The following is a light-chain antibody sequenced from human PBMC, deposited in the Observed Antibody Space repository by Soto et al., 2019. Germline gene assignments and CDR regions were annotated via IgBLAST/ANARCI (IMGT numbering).Light chain of an antibody. V-gene: IGLV2-14*01. Sequence: QSVLTQPASVSGSPGQSVTISCTGSSSDIGGYNFVSWFQLHPGKAPKLMIYEVTNRPSGVSNRFSGSKSGNTASLTISGLQAEDEADYFCSSFTNSKTLYVFGTGTKVTVL. J-gene: IGLJ1*01. CDR1: SSDIGGYNF. CDR3: SSFTNSKTLYV. CDR2: EVT.